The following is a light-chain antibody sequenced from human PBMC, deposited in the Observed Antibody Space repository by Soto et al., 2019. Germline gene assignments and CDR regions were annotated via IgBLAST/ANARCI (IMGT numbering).Light chain of an antibody. CDR3: SSYACSNNLGG. Sequence: QSALTQPPSASGSPGQSVTISCTGTSSDVGGYNYVSWYQQHPGKAPKLMIYEVSKRPSGVPDRFSGSKSGNTASLTVSGLQAEDEADYYCSSYACSNNLGGLGNGTKVTVL. V-gene: IGLV2-8*01. J-gene: IGLJ1*01. CDR1: SSDVGGYNY. CDR2: EVS.